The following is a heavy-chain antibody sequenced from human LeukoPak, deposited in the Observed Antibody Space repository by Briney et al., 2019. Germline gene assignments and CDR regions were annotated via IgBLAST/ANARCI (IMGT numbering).Heavy chain of an antibody. CDR3: ARATVTTFPQDY. J-gene: IGHJ4*02. CDR1: GFTFSSYE. CDR2: ISSSGSTI. D-gene: IGHD4-17*01. Sequence: GGSLRLSCAVSGFTFSSYEMNWVRQAPGKGLEWVSYISSSGSTIYYADSVKGRFTISRDNAKNSLYLQMNSLRAEDTAVYYCARATVTTFPQDYWGQGTLVTVSS. V-gene: IGHV3-48*03.